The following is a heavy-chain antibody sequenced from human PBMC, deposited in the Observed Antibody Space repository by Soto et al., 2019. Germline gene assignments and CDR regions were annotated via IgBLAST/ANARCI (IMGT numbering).Heavy chain of an antibody. V-gene: IGHV4-59*01. CDR1: GGSISSYY. D-gene: IGHD3-3*01. CDR3: ARDRAYYDFWSGPVGYYGMDV. Sequence: PSETLSLTCAVSGGSISSYYWSWIRQPPGKGLEWIGYIYYSGSTNYNPSLKSRVTISVDTSKNQFSLKLSSVTAADTAVYYCARDRAYYDFWSGPVGYYGMDVWGQGTTVTVSS. J-gene: IGHJ6*02. CDR2: IYYSGST.